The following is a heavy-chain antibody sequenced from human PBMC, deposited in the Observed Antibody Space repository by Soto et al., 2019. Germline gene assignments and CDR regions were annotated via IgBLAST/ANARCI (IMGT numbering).Heavy chain of an antibody. Sequence: QLQESGPGLVKPSETLSLTCSVSGDSINSDKYYWGWIRQPPGKGLEWIGSIYYRGNTYYNPSLPTRVTISLEKSKNQFSLRLTSVTAADSAVYFCARLEGLATISYYFDFWGHGAQVTVSS. D-gene: IGHD3-9*01. CDR1: GDSINSDKYY. CDR2: IYYRGNT. CDR3: ARLEGLATISYYFDF. V-gene: IGHV4-39*01. J-gene: IGHJ4*01.